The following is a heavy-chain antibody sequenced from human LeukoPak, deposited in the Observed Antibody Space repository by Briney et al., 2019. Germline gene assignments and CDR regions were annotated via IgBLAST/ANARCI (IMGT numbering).Heavy chain of an antibody. CDR3: ARGAPRGVWNFYFDY. CDR2: VGPYNRKT. J-gene: IGHJ4*02. Sequence: ASVKVSFKASGYAFSSYGIGWVRQAPGQGLEWMGWVGPYNRKTNYSQKFQGRVTMTTDTSTNTAYLELRTLRSDDTAVYYCARGAPRGVWNFYFDYWGQGTLVTVSS. D-gene: IGHD1-7*01. V-gene: IGHV1-18*01. CDR1: GYAFSSYG.